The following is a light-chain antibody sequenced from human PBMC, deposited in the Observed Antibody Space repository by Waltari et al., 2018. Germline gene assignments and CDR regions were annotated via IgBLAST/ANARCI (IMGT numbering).Light chain of an antibody. J-gene: IGKJ3*01. V-gene: IGKV1-33*01. CDR3: QQYDNLPFT. CDR2: VAS. Sequence: DIQMTQSPSSLSASVGDRVPITCQASQDISNHLNWYQQKPGKAPKVLIYVASNLETGVPSRFSGSGSGTDFTFTISSLQPEDVATYYCQQYDNLPFTFGPGTKVDIK. CDR1: QDISNH.